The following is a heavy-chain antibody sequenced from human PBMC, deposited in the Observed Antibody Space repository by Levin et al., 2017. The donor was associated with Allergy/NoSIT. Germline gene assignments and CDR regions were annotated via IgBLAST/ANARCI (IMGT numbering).Heavy chain of an antibody. J-gene: IGHJ4*02. V-gene: IGHV3-7*01. CDR2: IKQDGSEK. CDR1: GFTFSSYW. Sequence: PGGSLRLSCAASGFTFSSYWMSWVRQAPGKGLEWVANIKQDGSEKYYVDSVKGRFTISRDNAKNSLYLQMNSLRAEDTAVYYCARERPYSGSYADYWGQGTLVTVSS. CDR3: ARERPYSGSYADY. D-gene: IGHD1-26*01.